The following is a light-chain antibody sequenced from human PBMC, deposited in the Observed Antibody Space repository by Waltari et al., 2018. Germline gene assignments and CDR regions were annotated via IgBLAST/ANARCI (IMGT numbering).Light chain of an antibody. CDR2: VAS. CDR3: QQGNSFPPT. Sequence: DIQMTQSPSSVSASVGDRVTISCRASQDIGNFLVWYQQKPGKAPKPLIFVASSLLTGVPARFSGSGSGTEFTLTIAGLQPDDFATYICQQGNSFPPTFGRGTKIEI. V-gene: IGKV1-12*01. CDR1: QDIGNF. J-gene: IGKJ4*02.